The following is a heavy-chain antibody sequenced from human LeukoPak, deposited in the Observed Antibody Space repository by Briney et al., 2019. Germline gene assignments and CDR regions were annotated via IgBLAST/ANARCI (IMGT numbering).Heavy chain of an antibody. V-gene: IGHV3-23*01. D-gene: IGHD3-16*02. CDR3: ARATWGSYRYPFDY. Sequence: GGSLRLSCAASGFTFSSYAMSWVRQAPGKGLEWVSAISGSGGSTYYADSVNGRFTISRDNSKNTLFLQMNSLRAEDTAIYFCARATWGSYRYPFDYWGQGTLVAVSS. CDR1: GFTFSSYA. J-gene: IGHJ4*02. CDR2: ISGSGGST.